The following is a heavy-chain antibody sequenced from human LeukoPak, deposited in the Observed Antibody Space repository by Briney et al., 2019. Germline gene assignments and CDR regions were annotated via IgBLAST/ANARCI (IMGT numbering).Heavy chain of an antibody. V-gene: IGHV3-53*01. J-gene: IGHJ4*02. CDR1: GFTVSSNY. CDR3: ARDKGDYLDY. Sequence: GGSLRLSCAASGFTVSSNYMTWVRQAPGKGLEWVSLIYSGGSTYYADSVKGRFTISRDNSKNTLYLQMNSLRAEDTAVYYCARDKGDYLDYWGQGTLVTVSS. CDR2: IYSGGST.